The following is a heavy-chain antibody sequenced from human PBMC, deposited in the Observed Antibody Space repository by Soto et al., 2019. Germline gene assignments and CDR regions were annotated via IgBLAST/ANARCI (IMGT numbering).Heavy chain of an antibody. CDR3: VRYGSSTADWLDS. J-gene: IGHJ5*01. CDR1: GASLNIGGYY. CDR2: IYYTGVT. Sequence: PRETLSLTCTVSGASLNIGGYYWAWIRQNPGKGLEWIGYIYYTGVTYYNPSLGSRVNISVDTSKNQFSLELTSVTAADTAVYDVVRYGSSTADWLDSCGQGLLVTVSS. V-gene: IGHV4-31*03. D-gene: IGHD2-2*01.